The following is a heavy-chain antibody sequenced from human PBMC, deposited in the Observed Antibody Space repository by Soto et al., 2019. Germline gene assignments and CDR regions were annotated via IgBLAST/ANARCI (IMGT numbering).Heavy chain of an antibody. J-gene: IGHJ6*02. D-gene: IGHD2-8*01. V-gene: IGHV3-30-3*01. CDR1: GFTFSSYA. Sequence: QVQLVESGGGVVQPGRSLRLSCAASGFTFSSYAMHWVRQAPGKGLEWVAVISYDGSNKYYADSVKGRFTISRDNSKNTLNLQMNRLRAEDTAVYYCARDGTYCTNGVCGMDVWGQGTTVSVSS. CDR3: ARDGTYCTNGVCGMDV. CDR2: ISYDGSNK.